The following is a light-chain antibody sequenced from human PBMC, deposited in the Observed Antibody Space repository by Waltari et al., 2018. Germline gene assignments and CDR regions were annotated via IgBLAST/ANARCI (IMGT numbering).Light chain of an antibody. J-gene: IGLJ2*01. CDR2: SNN. CDR3: AAWDDSLNGRV. Sequence: QSVLTQPPSASGTPGQRVTISCSGSSSNIGSNTVNWSQQRPGTAPKLPIYSNNQLPSGVPDRFSGSKSGTSASLAISGLQSEDEADYYCAAWDDSLNGRVFGGGTKLTVL. V-gene: IGLV1-44*01. CDR1: SSNIGSNT.